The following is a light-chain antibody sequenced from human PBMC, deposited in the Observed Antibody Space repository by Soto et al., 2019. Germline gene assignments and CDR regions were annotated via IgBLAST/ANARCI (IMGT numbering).Light chain of an antibody. J-gene: IGKJ1*01. CDR3: QQSYSTLWT. Sequence: DIPLTHSPSSLSASVLERVTIXLMASQSISSYLNWYQQKPGKAPKLLIYAASSLQSGVPSRFSGSGSGTDFTLTISSLQPEDFATYYCQQSYSTLWTFGQGTKVDIK. CDR2: AAS. V-gene: IGKV1-39*01. CDR1: QSISSY.